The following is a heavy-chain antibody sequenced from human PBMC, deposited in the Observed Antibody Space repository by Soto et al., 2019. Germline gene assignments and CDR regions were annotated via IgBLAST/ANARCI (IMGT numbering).Heavy chain of an antibody. CDR2: FRGGGST. D-gene: IGHD3-10*01. CDR3: ARGPGGFGELGLDY. V-gene: IGHV4-4*07. Sequence: QVQLQEWGPGLVKPSETLSLTCTVSGGSITEYYWSWIRQPAGKGLEWIGRFRGGGSTYSHPTLRSLVTVSADMYMHQYSLQLTSVTAADTAVYYCARGPGGFGELGLDYWGQGALVTVSS. CDR1: GGSITEYY. J-gene: IGHJ4*02.